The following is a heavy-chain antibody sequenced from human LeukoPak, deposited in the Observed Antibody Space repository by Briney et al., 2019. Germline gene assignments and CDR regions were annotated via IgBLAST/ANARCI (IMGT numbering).Heavy chain of an antibody. CDR1: GYTFTSYA. V-gene: IGHV1-8*03. CDR2: MNPNSGNT. J-gene: IGHJ5*02. D-gene: IGHD3-10*01. Sequence: ASVKVSCKASGYTFTSYAMHWVRQAPGQRLEWMGWMNPNSGNTGYAQKFQGRVTITRNTSISTAYMELSSLRSEDTAVYYCARDRETMVRGVTPWFDPWGQGTLVTVSS. CDR3: ARDRETMVRGVTPWFDP.